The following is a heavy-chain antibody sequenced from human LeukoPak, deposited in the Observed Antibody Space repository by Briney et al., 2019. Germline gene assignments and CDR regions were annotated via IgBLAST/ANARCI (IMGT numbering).Heavy chain of an antibody. CDR3: TTDGHYYDSSGYYYAHYFDY. V-gene: IGHV3-15*01. CDR1: GFTFSNYG. D-gene: IGHD3-22*01. Sequence: PGGSLRLSCAASGFTFSNYGMSWVRQAPGKGLEWVGRIKSKTDGGTTDYAAPVEGRFTISRDDSKNTLYLQMNSLKTEDTAVYYCTTDGHYYDSSGYYYAHYFDYWGQGTLVTVSS. CDR2: IKSKTDGGTT. J-gene: IGHJ4*02.